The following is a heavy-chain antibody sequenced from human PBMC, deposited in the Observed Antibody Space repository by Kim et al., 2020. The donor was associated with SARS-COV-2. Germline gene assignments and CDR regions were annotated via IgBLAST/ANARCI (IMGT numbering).Heavy chain of an antibody. CDR2: INQDGSEK. CDR1: EFTFSSHW. V-gene: IGHV3-7*03. CDR3: AREGDGSALRYYYSYYGMDV. Sequence: GGSLRLSCVASEFTFSSHWMSWVRQAPGKGLEWVANINQDGSEKYYVDSAKGRFTILRDNAKNSLYLQMNSLRAEDTAVYYCAREGDGSALRYYYSYYGMDVWGQGTTVTVSS. D-gene: IGHD1-1*01. J-gene: IGHJ6*02.